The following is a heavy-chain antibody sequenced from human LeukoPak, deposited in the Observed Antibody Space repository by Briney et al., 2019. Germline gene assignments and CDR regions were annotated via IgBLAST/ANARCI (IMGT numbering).Heavy chain of an antibody. D-gene: IGHD1-14*01. V-gene: IGHV3-30*18. CDR3: AKDRRNGPDRVVLDY. Sequence: PGRSLRLSCAASGFTFSSYGMHWVRQAPGKGLEWVAVISYDGSNKYYADSVKGRFTISRDNSKNTLYLQMNSLRAEDTAVYYCAKDRRNGPDRVVLDYWGQGTLVTVSS. J-gene: IGHJ4*02. CDR2: ISYDGSNK. CDR1: GFTFSSYG.